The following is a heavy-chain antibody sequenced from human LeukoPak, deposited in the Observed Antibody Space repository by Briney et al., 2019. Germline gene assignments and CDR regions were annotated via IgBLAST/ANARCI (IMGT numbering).Heavy chain of an antibody. CDR2: IWYDGSNK. J-gene: IGHJ5*02. D-gene: IGHD3-3*01. Sequence: GGSLRLSCAASGFTFSNYAMTWVRQAPGKGLEWVAVIWYDGSNKYYADSVKGRFTISRDNSKNTLYLQMNSLRAEDTAVYYCARAALVEGLFPWGQGTLVTVSS. V-gene: IGHV3-33*08. CDR1: GFTFSNYA. CDR3: ARAALVEGLFP.